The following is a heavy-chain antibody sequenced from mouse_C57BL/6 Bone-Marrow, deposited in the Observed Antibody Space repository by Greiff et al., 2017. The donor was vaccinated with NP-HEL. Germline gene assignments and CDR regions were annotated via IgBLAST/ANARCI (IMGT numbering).Heavy chain of an antibody. V-gene: IGHV2-5*01. J-gene: IGHJ3*01. CDR1: GFSLTSYG. CDR3: AKNHRSRGYWAY. CDR2: IWRGGST. D-gene: IGHD3-1*01. Sequence: QVQLQQSGPGLVQPSQSLSITCTVSGFSLTSYGVHWVRQSPGQGLEWLGVIWRGGSTDYNAAFMSRLGITKDNSKSQVFFKMNSLQADDTAIYYCAKNHRSRGYWAYWGQGTLVTVSA.